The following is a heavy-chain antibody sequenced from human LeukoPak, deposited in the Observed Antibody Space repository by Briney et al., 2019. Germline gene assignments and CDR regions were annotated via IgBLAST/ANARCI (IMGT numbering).Heavy chain of an antibody. Sequence: ASVKVSCKASGYTFTGYYMHWVRQAPGQGLEWMGWINPNSGGTNYAQKFQGRVTMTRDTSISTAYMELSRLRSDDTAVYYCARDQSGSSSWYVNYYYGMDVWGQGTTVTVS. V-gene: IGHV1-2*02. D-gene: IGHD6-13*01. J-gene: IGHJ6*02. CDR2: INPNSGGT. CDR1: GYTFTGYY. CDR3: ARDQSGSSSWYVNYYYGMDV.